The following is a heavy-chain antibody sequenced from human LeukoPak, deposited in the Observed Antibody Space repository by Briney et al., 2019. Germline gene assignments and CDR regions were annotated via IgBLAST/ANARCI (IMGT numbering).Heavy chain of an antibody. CDR3: ARSYNSGWSFDAFDL. CDR2: FYPDDSDT. Sequence: GESLKISCKGSGYSFTNYWIGWVRQMPGKGLEWMGIFYPDDSDTKHSPPFEGQVTISADKSISTVYLQWRSLKASDTAMYYCARSYNSGWSFDAFDLWGQGTMVTVSS. CDR1: GYSFTNYW. D-gene: IGHD6-19*01. V-gene: IGHV5-51*01. J-gene: IGHJ3*01.